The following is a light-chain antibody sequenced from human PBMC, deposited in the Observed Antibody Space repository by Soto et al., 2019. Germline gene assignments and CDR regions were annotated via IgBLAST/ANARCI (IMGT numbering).Light chain of an antibody. Sequence: DVQMTQSPSTLSASVGDTVTITCRASQNIDYYLAWYQQKPGKAPKLLIYKASSLESGVPSRFSGSGFGTEFTLTISSLQPDDFATYVCQHHNDYLYTFGQGTELEIK. CDR1: QNIDYY. CDR3: QHHNDYLYT. CDR2: KAS. J-gene: IGKJ2*01. V-gene: IGKV1-5*03.